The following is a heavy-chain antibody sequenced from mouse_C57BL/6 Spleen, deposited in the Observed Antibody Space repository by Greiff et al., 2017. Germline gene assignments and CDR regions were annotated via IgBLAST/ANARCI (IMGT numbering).Heavy chain of an antibody. Sequence: QVQLQQSGPELVKPGASVKISCKASGYAFSSSWMNWVKQRPGKGLEWIGRIYPGDGDTNYNGKFKGKATLTADKSSSTAYMQLSSLTSEDSAVYFCAREGYLDYWGQGTTRTVSS. J-gene: IGHJ2*01. V-gene: IGHV1-82*01. CDR1: GYAFSSSW. CDR2: IYPGDGDT. CDR3: AREGYLDY.